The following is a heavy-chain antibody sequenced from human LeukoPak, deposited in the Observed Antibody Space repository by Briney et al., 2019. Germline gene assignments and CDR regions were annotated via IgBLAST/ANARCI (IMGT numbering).Heavy chain of an antibody. D-gene: IGHD6-19*01. CDR3: ARESETSGWYDY. CDR2: ISGDGGST. J-gene: IGHJ4*02. Sequence: PGGSLRLSCAAPGFIFDNNAIHWVRQAPGKGLEWVSLISGDGGSTFYADSVRGRFTISRDNTRKSLSLQMSSLRSEDTALYYCARESETSGWYDYWGQGTLVTVSS. V-gene: IGHV3-43*02. CDR1: GFIFDNNA.